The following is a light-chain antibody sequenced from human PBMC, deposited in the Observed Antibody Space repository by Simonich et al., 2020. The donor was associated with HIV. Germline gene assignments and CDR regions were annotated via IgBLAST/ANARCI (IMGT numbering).Light chain of an antibody. CDR1: QSVSSTY. V-gene: IGKV3D-20*01. CDR3: QQYNNWPSPFT. J-gene: IGKJ3*01. CDR2: DAS. Sequence: EIVLTQSPGTLSLSPGERATLSCRASQSVSSTYLAWYQRKPGLAPRLLSYDASSRATGIPDRFSGSGSGTDFTLTISRLEPEDFAVYYCQQYNNWPSPFTFGPGTKVDLK.